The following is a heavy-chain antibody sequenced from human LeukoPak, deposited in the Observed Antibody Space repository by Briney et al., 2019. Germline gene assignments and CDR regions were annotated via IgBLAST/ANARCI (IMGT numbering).Heavy chain of an antibody. J-gene: IGHJ4*02. CDR3: VRDLGVDTSMIFFDF. CDR1: GYSFTSFG. CDR2: ISAYNGNT. Sequence: ASVKVSCKASGYSFTSFGISWVRQAPGQGLEWMGWISAYNGNTRSAQKFQGRVTMTTDTSTSTAYMELRSLRFDDTAVFYCVRDLGVDTSMIFFDFWGQGTLATVSS. D-gene: IGHD5-18*01. V-gene: IGHV1-18*01.